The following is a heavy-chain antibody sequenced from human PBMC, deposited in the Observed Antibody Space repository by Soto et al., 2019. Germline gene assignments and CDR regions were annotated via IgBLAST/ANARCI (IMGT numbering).Heavy chain of an antibody. J-gene: IGHJ6*02. D-gene: IGHD6-6*01. Sequence: ASVKVSCKASGYTFTSYGISWVRQAPGQGLEWMGWISAYNGNTNYAQKLQGRVTMTTDTSTSTAYMGLRSLRSDDTAVYYCASTRVLYYYYGMDVWGQGTTVTVSS. CDR3: ASTRVLYYYYGMDV. CDR2: ISAYNGNT. V-gene: IGHV1-18*04. CDR1: GYTFTSYG.